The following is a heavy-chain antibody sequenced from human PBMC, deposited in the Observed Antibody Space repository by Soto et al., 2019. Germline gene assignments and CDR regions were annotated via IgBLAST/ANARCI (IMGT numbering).Heavy chain of an antibody. V-gene: IGHV1-69*12. CDR2: IIPLFGRA. CDR3: AETLGLTAAGPGRFDL. Sequence: QVQLVQSGAEVKKPGSSVKVSCKASAGTFSSYAISWVRQAPGQGLEWMGGIIPLFGRANYAQKFQGRVTITAAASTRTAYMALSSVTSEDTAVYYCAETLGLTAAGPGRFDLWGRGTLVTVSS. D-gene: IGHD1-20*01. J-gene: IGHJ2*01. CDR1: AGTFSSYA.